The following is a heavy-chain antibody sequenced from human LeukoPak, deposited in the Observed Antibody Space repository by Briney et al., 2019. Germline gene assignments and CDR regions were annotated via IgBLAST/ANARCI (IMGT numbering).Heavy chain of an antibody. CDR3: ARGSFLEWNNWFDP. J-gene: IGHJ5*02. Sequence: SETLSLTCSVSAGSISHYYWDWIRQPAGKGLEWTGRIYTNGTTNYNPSPKSRVTMSIDTSKSEFSLRLNSVTAADTALYYCARGSFLEWNNWFDPWGQGTLVIVSS. CDR2: IYTNGTT. V-gene: IGHV4-4*07. D-gene: IGHD3-3*02. CDR1: AGSISHYY.